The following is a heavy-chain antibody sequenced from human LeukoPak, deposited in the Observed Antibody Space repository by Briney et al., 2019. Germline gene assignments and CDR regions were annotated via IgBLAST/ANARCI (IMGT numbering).Heavy chain of an antibody. CDR3: ASSKLNP. CDR1: GFTFSNAW. V-gene: IGHV3-66*01. CDR2: IYSGGST. D-gene: IGHD2-2*01. Sequence: GGSLRLSCAASGFTFSNAWMSWVRQAPGKGLEWVSVIYSGGSTYSADSVKGRFTISRDNSKNTLYLQMNSLRAEDTAVYYCASSKLNPWGQGTLVTVSS. J-gene: IGHJ5*02.